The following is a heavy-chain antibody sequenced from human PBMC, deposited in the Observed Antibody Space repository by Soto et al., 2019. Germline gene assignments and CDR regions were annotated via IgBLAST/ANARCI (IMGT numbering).Heavy chain of an antibody. CDR2: TYYRSKWYN. J-gene: IGHJ6*02. V-gene: IGHV6-1*01. CDR3: ARGRYSSSWYRNYYYGMDV. D-gene: IGHD6-13*01. CDR1: GDSVSSNSAA. Sequence: SQTLSLTCAISGDSVSSNSAAWNWIRQSPSRGLEWMGRTYYRSKWYNDYAVSVKSRITINPDTSKNQFSLQLNSVTPEDTAVYYCARGRYSSSWYRNYYYGMDVWGQGTTVAVSS.